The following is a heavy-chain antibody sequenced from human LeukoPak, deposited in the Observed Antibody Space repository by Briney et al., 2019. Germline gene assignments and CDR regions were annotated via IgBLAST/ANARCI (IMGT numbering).Heavy chain of an antibody. J-gene: IGHJ4*02. CDR3: ARDWKVRGVIIPFDY. CDR2: ISSSGSTI. Sequence: GGSLRLSCAASGFTFSSYEMNWVRQAPGKGLEWVSYISSSGSTIYYADSVEGRFTISRDNAKNSLYLQMNSLRAEDTAVYYCARDWKVRGVIIPFDYWGQGTLVTVSS. V-gene: IGHV3-48*03. D-gene: IGHD3-10*01. CDR1: GFTFSSYE.